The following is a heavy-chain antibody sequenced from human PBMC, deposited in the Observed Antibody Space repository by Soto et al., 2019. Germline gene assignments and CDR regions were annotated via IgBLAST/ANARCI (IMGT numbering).Heavy chain of an antibody. D-gene: IGHD3-10*01. CDR3: ARDRLGFGESLGY. Sequence: QVQLVQSGAEVKKPGSSVKVSCKASGGTFSSYTISWVRQAPGQGLEWMGRIIPILGIANYAQKFQGRVTITADKSTSTAYMELSSLRSEDTAVYYCARDRLGFGESLGYWGQGTLVTVS. CDR1: GGTFSSYT. J-gene: IGHJ4*02. V-gene: IGHV1-69*08. CDR2: IIPILGIA.